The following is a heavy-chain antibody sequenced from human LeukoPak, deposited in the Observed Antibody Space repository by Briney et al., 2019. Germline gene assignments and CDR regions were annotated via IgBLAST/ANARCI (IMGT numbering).Heavy chain of an antibody. V-gene: IGHV4-59*01. Sequence: SETLSLTCTVSGASISGYYWSWIRQPPGKGLEWIGYIYYSGSTNYNPSLKSRVTISVESSKNQFSLKLSSVTAADTAVYYCARTTEGGYTYDYFYYYYMDVWGKGTTVTISS. J-gene: IGHJ6*03. CDR3: ARTTEGGYTYDYFYYYYMDV. CDR2: IYYSGST. CDR1: GASISGYY. D-gene: IGHD5-18*01.